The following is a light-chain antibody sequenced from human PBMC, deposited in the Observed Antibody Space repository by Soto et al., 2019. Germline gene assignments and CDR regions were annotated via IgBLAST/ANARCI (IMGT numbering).Light chain of an antibody. J-gene: IGKJ4*01. CDR3: QQHSNWPLT. CDR1: QSVSSSY. V-gene: IGKV3D-20*02. CDR2: AAS. Sequence: EIVLTQSPGTLSLSPGERATLSCRASQSVSSSYLAWYQQKPGQAPRLLIHAASTGATGIPARFRGSGSGTDFTLTISSLEPEDFAVYYCQQHSNWPLTFGGGTKVDIK.